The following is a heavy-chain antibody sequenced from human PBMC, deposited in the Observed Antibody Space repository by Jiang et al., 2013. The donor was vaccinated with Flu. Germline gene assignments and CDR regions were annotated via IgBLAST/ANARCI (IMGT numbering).Heavy chain of an antibody. CDR3: AKDSRGYSYIFDY. CDR1: GFTFSSYA. J-gene: IGHJ4*02. CDR2: LVVVEVL. Sequence: GFTFSSYAVSWVARLQGRGWSGSQLLVVVEVLHTMQIPSKGRFTISRDNSKTTLYLQVNSLRAEDTAVYYCAKDSRGYSYIFDYWGQGTLVTVSS. V-gene: IGHV3-23*01. D-gene: IGHD5-18*01.